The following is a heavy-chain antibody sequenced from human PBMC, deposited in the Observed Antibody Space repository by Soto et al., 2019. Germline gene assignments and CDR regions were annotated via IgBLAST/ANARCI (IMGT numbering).Heavy chain of an antibody. V-gene: IGHV3-30-3*01. D-gene: IGHD6-13*01. Sequence: PGGSLRLSCAASGFTFSSFSLHCVRQAPGKGLEWVAVISYDGSNKYYADSVKGRFTISRDNSKNTLYLQMNSLRAEDTAVYYCARGSSSWYLDYWGQGT. CDR3: ARGSSSWYLDY. CDR1: GFTFSSFS. CDR2: ISYDGSNK. J-gene: IGHJ4*02.